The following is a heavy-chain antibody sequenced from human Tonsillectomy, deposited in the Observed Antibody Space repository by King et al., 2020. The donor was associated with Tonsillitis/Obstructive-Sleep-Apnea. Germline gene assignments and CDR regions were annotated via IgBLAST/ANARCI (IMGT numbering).Heavy chain of an antibody. Sequence: VQLVESGGGVVQPGRSLRLSCAASGFTFSSYGIHWVRQAPGKGLEWVSVISSDVTTKYYADSVKGRFTISRDNSKNTLYLLMNSLRLEDTAVYYCAKASIIGTTPTYYYMDVWGKGTTVTVSS. V-gene: IGHV3-30*18. CDR2: ISSDVTTK. J-gene: IGHJ6*03. CDR3: AKASIIGTTPTYYYMDV. CDR1: GFTFSSYG. D-gene: IGHD1-7*01.